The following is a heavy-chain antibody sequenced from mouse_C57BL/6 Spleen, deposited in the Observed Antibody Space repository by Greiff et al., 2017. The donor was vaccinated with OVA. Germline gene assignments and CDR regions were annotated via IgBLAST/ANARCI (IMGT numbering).Heavy chain of an antibody. CDR2: INYDGSST. D-gene: IGHD1-1*01. J-gene: IGHJ4*01. CDR1: GFTFSDYY. CDR3: ARDRLYGSSYDAMDY. Sequence: EVHLVESEGGLVQPGSSMKLSCTASGFTFSDYYMAWVRQVPEKGLEWVANINYDGSSTYYLDSLKSRFIISRDNAKNILYLQMSSLKSEDTATYYCARDRLYGSSYDAMDYWGQGTSVTVSS. V-gene: IGHV5-16*01.